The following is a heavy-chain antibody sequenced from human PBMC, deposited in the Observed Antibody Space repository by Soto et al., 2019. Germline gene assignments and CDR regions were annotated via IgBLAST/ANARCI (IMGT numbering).Heavy chain of an antibody. V-gene: IGHV1-69*01. CDR1: GGTFSSYA. Sequence: QVQLVQSGAEVKKPGSSVKVSCKASGGTFSSYAISWVRQAPGQGLEWMGGIIPIFGTANYAQKFQGRVTITADESTSTAYMELSSLRSEDTAVYYCFGHSSIEKGDYYYGMDVWGQGTTVTVSS. CDR3: FGHSSIEKGDYYYGMDV. CDR2: IIPIFGTA. D-gene: IGHD6-13*01. J-gene: IGHJ6*02.